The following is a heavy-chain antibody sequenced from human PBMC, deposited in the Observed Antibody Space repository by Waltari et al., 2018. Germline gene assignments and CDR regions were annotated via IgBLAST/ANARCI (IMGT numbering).Heavy chain of an antibody. D-gene: IGHD1-26*01. CDR2: IHRSGRA. Sequence: QLQLQESGPGLVKPSGTLSLTCTVFGDSMNSNSWWSWVRQSPEKGLEWIGQIHRSGRANYNPSLESRVTISVDTSNNQFYLRLTSTTAADTAVYYCARDRGIGLYLDSWGQGTLVTVSP. J-gene: IGHJ4*02. CDR1: GDSMNSNSW. CDR3: ARDRGIGLYLDS. V-gene: IGHV4-4*02.